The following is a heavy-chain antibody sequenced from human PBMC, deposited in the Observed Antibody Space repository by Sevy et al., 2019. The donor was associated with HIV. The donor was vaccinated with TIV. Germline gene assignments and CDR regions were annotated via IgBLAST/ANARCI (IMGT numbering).Heavy chain of an antibody. Sequence: GGSLRLSCAASGFTFSDYTIHWVRQAPGKGLEWVAVISYDGSRTSYAHSVKCRFTISRDNSKNTLFLQMNSLRVADTAVYYCTRVRGLLGWFDSWGQGTLVTVSS. CDR3: TRVRGLLGWFDS. CDR1: GFTFSDYT. CDR2: ISYDGSRT. D-gene: IGHD3-10*01. J-gene: IGHJ5*01. V-gene: IGHV3-30*04.